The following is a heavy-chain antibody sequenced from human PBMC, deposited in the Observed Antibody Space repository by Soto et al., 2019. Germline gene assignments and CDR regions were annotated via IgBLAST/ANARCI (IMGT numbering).Heavy chain of an antibody. J-gene: IGHJ5*02. Sequence: QVTLKESGPVLVKPTETLTLTCTVSGFSLSNARMGVSWIRQPPGKALEWLAHIFSNDEKSYITSLKSRLTISKDTSKSQVVLTRTNMEPVDTATYYCARISDMVAWFDPWGQGTLVTVSS. V-gene: IGHV2-26*01. CDR1: GFSLSNARMG. D-gene: IGHD5-12*01. CDR2: IFSNDEK. CDR3: ARISDMVAWFDP.